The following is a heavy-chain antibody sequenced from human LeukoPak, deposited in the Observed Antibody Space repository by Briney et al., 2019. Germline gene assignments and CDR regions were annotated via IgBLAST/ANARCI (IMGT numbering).Heavy chain of an antibody. CDR2: ISSSSSYI. Sequence: GGSLRLSCAASGFTFSSYSMNWVRQAPGKGLEWVSSISSSSSYIYYADSVKGRFTTSRDNAKNTLYLQMNSLRAEDTAVYYCARAGEMATALFDYWGQGTLVTVSS. V-gene: IGHV3-21*01. CDR3: ARAGEMATALFDY. D-gene: IGHD5-24*01. CDR1: GFTFSSYS. J-gene: IGHJ4*02.